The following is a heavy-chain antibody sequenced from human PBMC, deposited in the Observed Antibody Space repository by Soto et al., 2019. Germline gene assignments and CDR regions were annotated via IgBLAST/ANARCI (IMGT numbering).Heavy chain of an antibody. CDR3: AKRGFSSSSGEYYYYGMDV. V-gene: IGHV3-23*01. Sequence: HPGGSLRLSCAASGFTFSSYAMGWVRQAPGKXLEWVSAVSGSGGSTYYADSVKGRFTISRDNSKNTLYLQMNSLRAEDTAVYYCAKRGFSSSSGEYYYYGMDVWGQGTTVTVSS. D-gene: IGHD6-6*01. CDR2: VSGSGGST. J-gene: IGHJ6*02. CDR1: GFTFSSYA.